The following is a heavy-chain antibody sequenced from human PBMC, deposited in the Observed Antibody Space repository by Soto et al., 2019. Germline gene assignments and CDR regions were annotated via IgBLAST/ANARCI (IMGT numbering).Heavy chain of an antibody. CDR3: ARVGFGIAAAGYYFDY. J-gene: IGHJ4*02. Sequence: QVQLQESGPGLVKPSQTLSLTCTVSGGSISSGDYYWSWIRQPPGKGLEWIGYIYYSGSTYYNPSIKSRVTRSVDTSKNQFSLKLSSVTAADTAVYYCARVGFGIAAAGYYFDYWGQGTLVTVSS. CDR1: GGSISSGDYY. CDR2: IYYSGST. D-gene: IGHD6-13*01. V-gene: IGHV4-30-4*01.